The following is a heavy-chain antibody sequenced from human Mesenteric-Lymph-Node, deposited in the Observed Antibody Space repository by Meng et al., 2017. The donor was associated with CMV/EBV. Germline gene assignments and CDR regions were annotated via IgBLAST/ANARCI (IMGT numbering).Heavy chain of an antibody. CDR1: GGARGRMGW. CDR2: IHHGGST. J-gene: IGHJ4*02. V-gene: IGHV4-4*02. D-gene: IGHD6-25*01. Sequence: SLTCAVSGGARGRMGWWCGVRQYPGKGLEWIGEIHHGGSTNYNPSLKSRVTISVDNSKNQFSLKLSSVTAADTAIYYCTKSAAYYLDYWGREPWSPSPQ. CDR3: TKSAAYYLDY.